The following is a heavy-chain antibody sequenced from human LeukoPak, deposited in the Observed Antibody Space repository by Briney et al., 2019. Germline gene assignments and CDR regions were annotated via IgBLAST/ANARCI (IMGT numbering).Heavy chain of an antibody. J-gene: IGHJ5*02. V-gene: IGHV3-23*01. CDR1: GCIFTTYA. D-gene: IGHD3-3*01. CDR2: IAGSGSST. CDR3: AKARDFDFWSGYSNWFDP. Sequence: PGGSLRLSCAASGCIFTTYAIIWVRQAPGKGLEWVSGIAGSGSSTYSADSVKGRILISRDNSKNTLYLQMNGLRAEDTAVYYCAKARDFDFWSGYSNWFDPWGQGTLVTVSS.